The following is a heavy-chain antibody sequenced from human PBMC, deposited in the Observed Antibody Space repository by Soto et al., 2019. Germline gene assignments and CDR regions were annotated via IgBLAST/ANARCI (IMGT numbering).Heavy chain of an antibody. V-gene: IGHV3-23*01. CDR3: VKGGWVDL. D-gene: IGHD1-26*01. J-gene: IGHJ4*02. CDR2: IGDDGSRT. Sequence: EVQLLESGGGLVQPRGSLRLSCAASGFSFSTVEMSWVRQAPGRGLEWVSFIGDDGSRTYYVDAVKGRFTISRDNSKHTLYLQMNSLTAEDTAVYACVKGGWVDLWGQGTLCTVSS. CDR1: GFSFSTVE.